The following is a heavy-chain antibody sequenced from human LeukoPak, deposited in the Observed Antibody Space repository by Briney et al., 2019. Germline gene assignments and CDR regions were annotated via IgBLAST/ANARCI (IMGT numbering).Heavy chain of an antibody. D-gene: IGHD5-18*01. J-gene: IGHJ4*02. V-gene: IGHV4-59*01. Sequence: SETLSLTCTVSGGSISSDYWSWIRQPPGKGLEWIGYIYSTGSTNYNPSHESLVTLSVDTSENQFSLKLSSVTAADTAVYYCARVGYNYGKYYFDHWGQGTLVTVSS. CDR3: ARVGYNYGKYYFDH. CDR2: IYSTGST. CDR1: GGSISSDY.